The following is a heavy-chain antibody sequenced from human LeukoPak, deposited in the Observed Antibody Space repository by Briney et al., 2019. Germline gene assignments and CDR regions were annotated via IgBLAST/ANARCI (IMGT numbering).Heavy chain of an antibody. Sequence: PETLSLTCTVSGGSISTYYWSWFRQPPGKGLEWIGYIYYNGDTNYNPSLKSRVTISVDTSKNQFSLKLSSVTAADTAVYYCAKDHPDSGAFDIWGQGTMVTVSS. CDR3: AKDHPDSGAFDI. CDR1: GGSISTYY. D-gene: IGHD3-10*01. CDR2: IYYNGDT. V-gene: IGHV4-59*12. J-gene: IGHJ3*02.